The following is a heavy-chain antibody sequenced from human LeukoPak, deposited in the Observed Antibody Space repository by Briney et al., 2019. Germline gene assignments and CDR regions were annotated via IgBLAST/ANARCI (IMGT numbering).Heavy chain of an antibody. CDR3: ARHPVRELLGGDAFDI. D-gene: IGHD1-26*01. Sequence: SETLSLTCTVSGGSISSSSYYWGWIRQPPEKGLEWIGSISYSGSTYYNPSLTGRVTISVDTSKNQFSLKLSSVTAADTAVYYCARHPVRELLGGDAFDIWGQGTMVTVSS. V-gene: IGHV4-39*01. CDR2: ISYSGST. CDR1: GGSISSSSYY. J-gene: IGHJ3*02.